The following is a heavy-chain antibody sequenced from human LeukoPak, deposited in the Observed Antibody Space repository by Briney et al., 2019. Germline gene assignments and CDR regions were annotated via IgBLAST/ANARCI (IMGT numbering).Heavy chain of an antibody. CDR2: FFYSGST. J-gene: IGHJ3*02. CDR3: ARDYYDSSGFGAFDI. V-gene: IGHV4-59*01. D-gene: IGHD3-22*01. Sequence: PSETLSLTCTVSGGSIPSYYWSWIRQPPGKGLEWIGYFFYSGSTNYNPSLKSRVTISVDTSKNQFSLKLSSVTAADTAVYYCARDYYDSSGFGAFDIWGQGTMVTVSS. CDR1: GGSIPSYY.